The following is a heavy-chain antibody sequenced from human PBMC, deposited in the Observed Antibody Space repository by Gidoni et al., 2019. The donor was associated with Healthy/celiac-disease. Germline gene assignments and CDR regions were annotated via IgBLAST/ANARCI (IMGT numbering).Heavy chain of an antibody. CDR3: ARQGGIAVAGTYYMDV. CDR2: LYYSGST. J-gene: IGHJ6*03. Sequence: QLQLQESGPGLVKLSETLSLTCTVSGGSISSSSYYWGWIRQPPGKGLEWIGSLYYSGSTYYNPSLKSRVTISVDTSKNQFSLKLSSVTAADTAVYYCARQGGIAVAGTYYMDVWGKGTTVTVSS. D-gene: IGHD6-19*01. V-gene: IGHV4-39*01. CDR1: GGSISSSSYY.